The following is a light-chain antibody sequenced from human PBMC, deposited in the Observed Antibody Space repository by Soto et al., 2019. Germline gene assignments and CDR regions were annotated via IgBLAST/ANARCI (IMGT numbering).Light chain of an antibody. V-gene: IGKV1-5*01. CDR1: QSISSW. CDR2: AAS. CDR3: QQVNSYPFT. Sequence: DIQMTQSPATLSSSLGDRVNIPFLASQSISSWLAWYQQKPGKAPKLLIYAASTVQSGVPSRFSGSGSGTDFTLTISSLQPEDFATFYCQQVNSYPFTFGGGTKVDIK. J-gene: IGKJ4*01.